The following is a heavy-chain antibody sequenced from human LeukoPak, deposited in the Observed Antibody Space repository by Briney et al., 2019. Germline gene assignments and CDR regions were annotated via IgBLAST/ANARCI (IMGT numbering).Heavy chain of an antibody. Sequence: SETLSLTCSVSGGSISSYYWSWIRQPPGKGLEWIGYIYYSGSTNYNPSLKSRVTISVDASKNQFSLRVSSVTAADTAVYYCARHLNNCGDDCYIFDYWGQGTLVTVSS. D-gene: IGHD2-21*01. CDR1: GGSISSYY. CDR2: IYYSGST. J-gene: IGHJ4*02. V-gene: IGHV4-59*08. CDR3: ARHLNNCGDDCYIFDY.